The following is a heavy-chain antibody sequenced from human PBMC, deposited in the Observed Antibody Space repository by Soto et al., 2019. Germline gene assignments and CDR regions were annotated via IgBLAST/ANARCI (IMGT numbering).Heavy chain of an antibody. CDR1: VFTFNNYV. Sequence: VQLLDSGGGLVQPGGSLRLSCAVSVFTFNNYVVSWVRQAPGKGLEWVSALSSSGGSTYYADSVKGRFAISRDNSKNTLYLQMNSLRAEDTAVYYCAKCELSFAPNSLYYFDYWGQGTLVAVSS. CDR2: LSSSGGST. CDR3: AKCELSFAPNSLYYFDY. V-gene: IGHV3-23*01. D-gene: IGHD1-26*01. J-gene: IGHJ4*02.